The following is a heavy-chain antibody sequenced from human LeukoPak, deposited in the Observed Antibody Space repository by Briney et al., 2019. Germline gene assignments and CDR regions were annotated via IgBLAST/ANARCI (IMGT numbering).Heavy chain of an antibody. V-gene: IGHV4-59*12. Sequence: SETLSLTCTVSGGSISSYYWSWIRQPPGKGLEWIGYIYYSGSTNYNPSLKSRVTMSVDTSKNQFSLKLSPVTAADTAVYYCARGDYYDSSGIFHGPYCYFDLWGRGTLVTVSS. J-gene: IGHJ2*01. CDR3: ARGDYYDSSGIFHGPYCYFDL. D-gene: IGHD3-22*01. CDR2: IYYSGST. CDR1: GGSISSYY.